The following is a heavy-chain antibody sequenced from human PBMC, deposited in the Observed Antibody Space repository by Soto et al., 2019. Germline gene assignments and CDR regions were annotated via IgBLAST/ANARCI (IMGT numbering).Heavy chain of an antibody. CDR2: ISYDGSNK. CDR3: AKDDDSSGYFDY. D-gene: IGHD3-22*01. V-gene: IGHV3-30*18. CDR1: GFTFSSYG. J-gene: IGHJ4*02. Sequence: QVQLVESGGGVVQPGRSLRLSCAASGFTFSSYGMHWVRQAPGKGLEWVAVISYDGSNKYYADSVKGRFTISRDNSKNTLYLQMTSLRAEDTAVYYCAKDDDSSGYFDYWGQGTLVTVSS.